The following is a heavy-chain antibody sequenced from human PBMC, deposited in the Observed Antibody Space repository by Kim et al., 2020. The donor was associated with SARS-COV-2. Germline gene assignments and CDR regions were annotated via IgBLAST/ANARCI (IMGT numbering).Heavy chain of an antibody. V-gene: IGHV4-39*01. J-gene: IGHJ6*02. D-gene: IGHD3-16*01. CDR1: GGSISSNSYC. CDR3: AILELGGSFSYYYTMDV. Sequence: SETLSLTCSFSGGSISSNSYCWGWIRQPPGKGLEWIGSIHYSGNTYYNPSLKSRVTISADTSKNQFSLKVNSVTAADTAVYYCAILELGGSFSYYYTMDVWGQGTTVTVSS. CDR2: IHYSGNT.